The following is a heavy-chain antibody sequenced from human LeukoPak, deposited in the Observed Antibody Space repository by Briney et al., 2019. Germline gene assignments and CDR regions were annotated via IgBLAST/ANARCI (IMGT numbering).Heavy chain of an antibody. CDR1: GGSISSNY. CDR3: ARDPNYYDFWSGYYTGAAFDI. Sequence: SETLSLTCTVSGGSISSNYWSWIRQPPGKGLEWIGYIYYSGSTNYNPSLKSRVTISVDTSKNQFPLKLSSVTAADTPVYYSARDPNYYDFWSGYYTGAAFDIWGQGTMVTVSS. D-gene: IGHD3-3*01. J-gene: IGHJ3*02. CDR2: IYYSGST. V-gene: IGHV4-59*01.